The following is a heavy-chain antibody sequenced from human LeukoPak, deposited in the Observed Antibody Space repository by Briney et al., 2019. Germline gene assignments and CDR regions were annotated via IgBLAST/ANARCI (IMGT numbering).Heavy chain of an antibody. CDR3: ARGGDIVGTIPLAY. J-gene: IGHJ4*02. CDR2: ISGYSNNT. V-gene: IGHV1-18*01. CDR1: GYSFTTHG. Sequence: ASVKASCKASGYSFTTHGITWVRQAPGQGLEWMGWISGYSNNTNYAQKFQGRVRRPTDTITSTEYMELRSLRFDDTAVYYCARGGDIVGTIPLAYWGQGTLVTASA. D-gene: IGHD5-12*01.